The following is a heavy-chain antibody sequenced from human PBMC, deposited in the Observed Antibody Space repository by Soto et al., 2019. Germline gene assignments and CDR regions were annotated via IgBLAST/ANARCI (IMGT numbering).Heavy chain of an antibody. CDR1: GFTFSSYS. V-gene: IGHV3-21*01. CDR3: ARDSSRFLEWLPGYYYGMDV. J-gene: IGHJ6*02. CDR2: ISSSSSYI. D-gene: IGHD3-3*01. Sequence: GGSLRLSCPASGFTFSSYSMNWVRQAPGKGLEWVSSISSSSSYIYYADSVKGRFTISRDNAKNSLYLQMNSLRAEDTAVYYCARDSSRFLEWLPGYYYGMDVWGQGTTVTVSS.